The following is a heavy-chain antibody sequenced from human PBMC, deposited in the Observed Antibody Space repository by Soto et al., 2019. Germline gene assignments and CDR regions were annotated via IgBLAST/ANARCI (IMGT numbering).Heavy chain of an antibody. CDR1: GGSISSGDYY. D-gene: IGHD5-18*01. J-gene: IGHJ4*02. V-gene: IGHV4-30-4*01. CDR3: ARVVDTAMVFFDY. Sequence: SETVSLTCTVSGGSISSGDYYWSWIRQPPGKGLEWIGYIYYSGSTYYNPSLKSRVTISVDTSKNQFSLKLSSVTAADTAVYYCARVVDTAMVFFDYWGQGTLVTVSS. CDR2: IYYSGST.